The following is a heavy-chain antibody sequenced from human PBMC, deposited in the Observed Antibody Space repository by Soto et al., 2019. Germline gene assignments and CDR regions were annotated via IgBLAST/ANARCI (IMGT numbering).Heavy chain of an antibody. Sequence: SETLSLTXTVSGGSIYTYSWTWLRQPAGKGLEWIWHIYSSGSANYNPSLKSRVSMSVDTSKNQFSLKLNSVTAADTAVYYCATIVGANDYWGQGALVTVSS. D-gene: IGHD1-26*01. J-gene: IGHJ4*02. V-gene: IGHV4-4*07. CDR2: IYSSGSA. CDR3: ATIVGANDY. CDR1: GGSIYTYS.